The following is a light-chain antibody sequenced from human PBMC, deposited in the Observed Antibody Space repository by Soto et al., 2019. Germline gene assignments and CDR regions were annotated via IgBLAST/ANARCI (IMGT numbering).Light chain of an antibody. J-gene: IGKJ4*01. CDR2: KTS. V-gene: IGKV1-5*03. CDR1: QSINNW. Sequence: DVQMTQSPSTLSASVGDRVTITCRASQSINNWLAWYQQKPGKAPKLLIYKTSNLERGVPSRFSGSGSGTEFSLTINSLQPDDFATYYCQQYKSFSLTFGGGTRVEVK. CDR3: QQYKSFSLT.